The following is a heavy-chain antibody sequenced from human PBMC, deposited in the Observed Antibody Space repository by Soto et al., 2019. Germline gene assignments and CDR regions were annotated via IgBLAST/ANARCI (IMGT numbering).Heavy chain of an antibody. J-gene: IGHJ4*02. D-gene: IGHD3-10*01. CDR2: INAGNGNT. CDR1: GYTFTSYA. Sequence: ASVKVSCKASGYTFTSYAMHWVRQAPGQRLEWMGWINAGNGNTKYSQKFQGRVTITRDTSASTAYMELSSLRSEDTAVYYCARVGMVRGVPFDYWGQGTLVTVSS. CDR3: ARVGMVRGVPFDY. V-gene: IGHV1-3*01.